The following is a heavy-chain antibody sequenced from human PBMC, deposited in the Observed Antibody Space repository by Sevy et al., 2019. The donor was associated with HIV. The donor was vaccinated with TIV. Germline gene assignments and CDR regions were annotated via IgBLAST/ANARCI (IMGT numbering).Heavy chain of an antibody. D-gene: IGHD1-7*01. J-gene: IGHJ4*02. V-gene: IGHV3-15*07. CDR2: IKSKTDGGST. Sequence: GGSLRLSCAASGFTFSNAWMIWVRQAPGKGLEWVGRIKSKTDGGSTDYAAPVKGRFTISRDDSKNRLYVQMNSLKTEDTAVYYCTTDIYNRNYRQYPTTRSSWGQGALVTVSS. CDR3: TTDIYNRNYRQYPTTRSS. CDR1: GFTFSNAW.